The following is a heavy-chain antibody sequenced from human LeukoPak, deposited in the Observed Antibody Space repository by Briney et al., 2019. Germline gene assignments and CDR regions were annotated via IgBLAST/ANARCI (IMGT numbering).Heavy chain of an antibody. CDR2: IYSGGST. D-gene: IGHD2-21*02. Sequence: PGGSLRLSCAASGFTVSSNYMSWVRQAPGKGLEWVSVIYSGGSTYYADSVKGRFTISRDNSKNTLYPQMNSLKTEDTAVYYCTTYIYCGGDCYPGLYYMDVWGKGTTVTVSS. V-gene: IGHV3-66*01. CDR3: TTYIYCGGDCYPGLYYMDV. J-gene: IGHJ6*03. CDR1: GFTVSSNY.